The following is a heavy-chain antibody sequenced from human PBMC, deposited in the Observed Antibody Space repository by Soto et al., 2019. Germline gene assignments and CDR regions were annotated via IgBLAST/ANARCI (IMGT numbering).Heavy chain of an antibody. Sequence: GGSLRLSCAASGFTFSSYAMSWVRQAPGKGLEWVSGISGSGGSTNYADSVKGRFTISRDNTKNTLYLQMNSLRAEDTAVYYCAKRPYSSGWYYFDYWGQGALVTVSS. J-gene: IGHJ4*02. CDR3: AKRPYSSGWYYFDY. D-gene: IGHD6-19*01. CDR2: ISGSGGST. CDR1: GFTFSSYA. V-gene: IGHV3-23*01.